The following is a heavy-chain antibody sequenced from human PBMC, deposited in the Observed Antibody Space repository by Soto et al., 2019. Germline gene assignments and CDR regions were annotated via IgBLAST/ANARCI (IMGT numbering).Heavy chain of an antibody. CDR2: TYHRSKWYN. Sequence: SHTLSLTCAISGDSVSSNSAAWDWIRQSPSRGLECLGRTYHRSKWYNDYAVSVKSRITINPDTSKNQFSLQLNSVTPEDTAVYYCARHWELLEGSYGMDVWGQGTTVTVSS. D-gene: IGHD1-26*01. CDR1: GDSVSSNSAA. V-gene: IGHV6-1*01. CDR3: ARHWELLEGSYGMDV. J-gene: IGHJ6*02.